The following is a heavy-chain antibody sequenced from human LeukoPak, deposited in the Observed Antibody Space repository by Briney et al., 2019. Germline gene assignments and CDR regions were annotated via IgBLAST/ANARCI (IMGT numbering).Heavy chain of an antibody. CDR2: IYYSGST. D-gene: IGHD1-26*01. Sequence: SGTLSLTCTVSGGSISSYYWSWIRQPPGKGLEWIGYIYYSGSTNYNPSLKSRVTISVDTSKNQLSLKLSSVTAADTAVYYCAREGNSGSYGGWDYWGQGTLVTVSS. V-gene: IGHV4-59*01. J-gene: IGHJ4*02. CDR3: AREGNSGSYGGWDY. CDR1: GGSISSYY.